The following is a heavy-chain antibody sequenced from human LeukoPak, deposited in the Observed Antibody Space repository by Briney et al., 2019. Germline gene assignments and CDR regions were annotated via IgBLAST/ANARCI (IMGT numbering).Heavy chain of an antibody. CDR1: GYSFTSYW. V-gene: IGHV5-51*01. CDR3: ARHSRLGGYYYFDL. J-gene: IGHJ2*01. CDR2: IYPGDSDT. D-gene: IGHD3-16*01. Sequence: GESLKISCQAFGYSFTSYWIGWVRQMPGKGLEWMGIIYPGDSDTRYSPSFQGQVTISADKSISTAYLQWSSLKASDTAMYYCARHSRLGGYYYFDLWGRGTLVTVSS.